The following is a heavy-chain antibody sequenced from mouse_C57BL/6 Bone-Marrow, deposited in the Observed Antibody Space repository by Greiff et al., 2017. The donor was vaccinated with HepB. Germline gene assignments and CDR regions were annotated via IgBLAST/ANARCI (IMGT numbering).Heavy chain of an antibody. CDR2: IDPSDSYT. CDR1: GYTFTSYW. J-gene: IGHJ2*01. V-gene: IGHV1-69*01. CDR3: AYGSFY. Sequence: QVQLQQPGAELVMPGASVKLSCKASGYTFTSYWMHWVKQRPGEGLEWIGEIDPSDSYTNYNQKFKGKSTLTVDKSSSTAYMQLSSLTSEDSAVYYCAYGSFYWGQGTTLTVSS. D-gene: IGHD1-1*01.